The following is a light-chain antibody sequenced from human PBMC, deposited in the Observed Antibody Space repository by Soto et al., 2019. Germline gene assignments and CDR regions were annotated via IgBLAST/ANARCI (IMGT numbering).Light chain of an antibody. J-gene: IGKJ1*01. CDR3: QQYGSSPWP. Sequence: EIVMKKSPATLCVSQGQRATLSCRASQSVSSSYLAWYQQKPGQAPRLLIYGASSSATGIPDRFSGSGSGTDFTLTISRLEPEDFAVYYCQQYGSSPWPFGQVTNVDIK. V-gene: IGKV3-20*01. CDR2: GAS. CDR1: QSVSSSY.